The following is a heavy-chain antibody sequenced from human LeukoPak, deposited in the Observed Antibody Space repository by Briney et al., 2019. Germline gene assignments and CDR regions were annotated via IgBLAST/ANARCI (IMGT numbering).Heavy chain of an antibody. Sequence: PSETLSLTCTVSGGSISSYYWSWIRQPPGKGLEWIGYIYYSGSTNYNPSLESRVTISVDTSKNQFSLKLSSVTAADTAVYYCARVASSGWSFWFDPWGQGTLVTVSS. CDR3: ARVASSGWSFWFDP. D-gene: IGHD6-19*01. CDR2: IYYSGST. J-gene: IGHJ5*02. V-gene: IGHV4-59*01. CDR1: GGSISSYY.